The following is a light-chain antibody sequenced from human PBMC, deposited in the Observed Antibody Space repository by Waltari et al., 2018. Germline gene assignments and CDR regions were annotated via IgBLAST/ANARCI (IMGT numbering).Light chain of an antibody. J-gene: IGLJ1*01. Sequence: QSPLTQPPSASGSPGQSVTIPCPGTSSDVGGSNYVPWYQQHPGKAPKLMIYEVSKRPSGVPDRFSGSKSGNTASLTVSGLQAEDEADYYCSSYAGSSGYVFGTGTKVTVL. V-gene: IGLV2-8*01. CDR2: EVS. CDR1: SSDVGGSNY. CDR3: SSYAGSSGYV.